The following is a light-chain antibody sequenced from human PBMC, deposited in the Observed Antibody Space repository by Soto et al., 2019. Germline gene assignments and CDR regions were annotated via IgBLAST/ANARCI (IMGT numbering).Light chain of an antibody. CDR3: SSYGGTNNVV. J-gene: IGLJ2*01. CDR1: SSDVGGYKY. CDR2: EVT. Sequence: QSVLTQPPSASGSPGQSVTISCTGTSSDVGGYKYVSWYQHHPGKAPKVVIYEVTKRPSGVPDRFSGSQSGNTASLTVSGLQAEDEADYYCSSYGGTNNVVFGGGPKLTVL. V-gene: IGLV2-8*01.